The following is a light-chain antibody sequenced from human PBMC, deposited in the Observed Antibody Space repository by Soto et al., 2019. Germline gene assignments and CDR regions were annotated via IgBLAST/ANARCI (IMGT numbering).Light chain of an antibody. V-gene: IGKV3-20*01. CDR2: GAS. CDR3: QQYGNSAWT. Sequence: IVLTQSPGTLSLSPGERATLSCRASQSVSNNYLAWYQQKPGQAPRLLLYGASSRATGIPDRFSGSGSGTDFTLTISRLEPEDFAVYYCQQYGNSAWTFGQGTKVDIK. CDR1: QSVSNNY. J-gene: IGKJ1*01.